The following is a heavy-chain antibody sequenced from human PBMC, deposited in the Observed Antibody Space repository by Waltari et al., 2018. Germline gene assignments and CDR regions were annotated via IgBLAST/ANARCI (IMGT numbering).Heavy chain of an antibody. CDR1: GYTFTSYA. CDR3: ASSILWWLGTDY. J-gene: IGHJ4*02. D-gene: IGHD2-21*01. Sequence: QVQLVQSGAEVKKPGASVKVSCKASGYTFTSYAMHWVRQAPGQRLEWMGWINAGNSNTNYSQMFQGRVTITSDTSARTAYMELSSLRSEDTAVYYCASSILWWLGTDYWGQGTLVTVSS. CDR2: INAGNSNT. V-gene: IGHV1-3*01.